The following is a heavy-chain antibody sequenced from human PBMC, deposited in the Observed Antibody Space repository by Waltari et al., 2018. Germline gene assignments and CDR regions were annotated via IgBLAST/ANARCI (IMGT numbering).Heavy chain of an antibody. V-gene: IGHV5-51*01. CDR3: ARLAARPGIQTKVPFDP. J-gene: IGHJ5*02. CDR1: GYSFTSYW. CDR2: IYPGDSDT. Sequence: EVQLVQSGAEVKKPGESLKISCKGSGYSFTSYWIGWVRQMPGKGLEWMGFIYPGDSDTLYSPSFQGQVTISADKSISTAYLQLSSLKASDTAMYYCARLAARPGIQTKVPFDPWGQGTLVTVSS. D-gene: IGHD6-6*01.